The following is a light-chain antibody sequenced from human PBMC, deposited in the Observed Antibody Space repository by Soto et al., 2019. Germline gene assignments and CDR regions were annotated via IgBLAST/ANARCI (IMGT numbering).Light chain of an antibody. J-gene: IGKJ1*01. CDR3: QQYGSSPTT. Sequence: DIVLTQSPCTLTLSPGERATLSCRASQSVSTSYLAWYQQKPGQAPRLLIFGASSRATGIPDRFIGSGSGTDFTLTISRLEPEDFAVYYCQQYGSSPTTFGQGTKVDIK. CDR2: GAS. CDR1: QSVSTSY. V-gene: IGKV3-20*01.